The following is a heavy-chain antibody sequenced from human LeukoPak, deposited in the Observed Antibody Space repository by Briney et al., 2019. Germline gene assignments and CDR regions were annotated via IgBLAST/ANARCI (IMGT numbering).Heavy chain of an antibody. CDR1: GFSFISYE. J-gene: IGHJ4*02. V-gene: IGHV3-48*03. Sequence: GVSLRLSCAASGFSFISYEMNWVRQAPGKGLEWVSYISSSGSVKSYAESVKGRFTIFRDNAKNSLYLQMNSLRVEDTAVYYCARDDFWSADLAPFDYWGQGTLVSVSS. CDR3: ARDDFWSADLAPFDY. D-gene: IGHD3-3*01. CDR2: ISSSGSVK.